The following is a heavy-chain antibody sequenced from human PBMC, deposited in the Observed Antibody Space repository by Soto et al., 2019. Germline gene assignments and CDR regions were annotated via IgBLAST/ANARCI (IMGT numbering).Heavy chain of an antibody. D-gene: IGHD6-13*01. Sequence: PSETLSLTCTVSGGSISSYYWSWIRQPPGKGLEWIGYIYYSGSTNYNPSLKSRVTISVDTSKNQFSLKLSSVTAADTAVYYCARDNLRYSSTYYYYYGMDVWGQGTTVTVSS. CDR2: IYYSGST. V-gene: IGHV4-59*01. CDR1: GGSISSYY. CDR3: ARDNLRYSSTYYYYYGMDV. J-gene: IGHJ6*02.